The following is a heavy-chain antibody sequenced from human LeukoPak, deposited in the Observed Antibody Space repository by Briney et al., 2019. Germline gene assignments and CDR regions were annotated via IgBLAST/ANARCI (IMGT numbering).Heavy chain of an antibody. CDR1: GYTFTSYA. D-gene: IGHD2-2*01. Sequence: ASVKVSCKAFGYTFTSYAMNWVRQAPGQGLEWMGWINTNTGNPTYAQGFTGRFVFSLDTSVNTAYLQISSLKAEDTAIYYCARVQGYCSTTSCYPHYWGQGTLVTVSS. J-gene: IGHJ4*02. V-gene: IGHV7-4-1*02. CDR2: INTNTGNP. CDR3: ARVQGYCSTTSCYPHY.